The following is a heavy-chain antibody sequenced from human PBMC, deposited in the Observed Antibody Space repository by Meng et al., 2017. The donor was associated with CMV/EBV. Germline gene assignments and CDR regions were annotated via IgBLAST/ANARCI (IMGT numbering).Heavy chain of an antibody. D-gene: IGHD2-2*01. CDR3: ARAAIVVVPAAPETENWFDP. Sequence: SVKVSCKASGGTFSSYAISWVRQAPGQGLEWMGGITPIFGTANYAQKFQGRVTITTDESTSTAYMELSSLRSEDTAVYYCARAAIVVVPAAPETENWFDPWGQGTLVTVSS. J-gene: IGHJ5*02. CDR1: GGTFSSYA. V-gene: IGHV1-69*05. CDR2: ITPIFGTA.